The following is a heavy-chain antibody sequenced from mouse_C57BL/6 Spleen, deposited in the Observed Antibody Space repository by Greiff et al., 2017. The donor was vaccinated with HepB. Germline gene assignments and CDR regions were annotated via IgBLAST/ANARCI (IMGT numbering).Heavy chain of an antibody. J-gene: IGHJ4*01. V-gene: IGHV1-81*01. CDR2: IYPRSGNT. CDR1: GYTFTSYG. D-gene: IGHD1-1*01. CDR3: ARVGVVATRYAMDY. Sequence: QVQLQQSGAELARPGASVKLSCKASGYTFTSYGISWVKQRTGQGLEWIGEIYPRSGNTYYNEKFKGKATLTADKSSSTAYMELRSLTSEDAAVYFCARVGVVATRYAMDYWGQGTSVTVSS.